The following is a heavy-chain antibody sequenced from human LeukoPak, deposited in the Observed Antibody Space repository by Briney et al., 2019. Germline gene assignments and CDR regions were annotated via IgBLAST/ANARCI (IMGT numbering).Heavy chain of an antibody. CDR3: ASPRYYYYMDV. CDR2: IYYSGST. J-gene: IGHJ6*03. Sequence: SETLSLTCTVSGGSISSSSHYWGWIRQPPGKGLEWIGSIYYSGSTYYNPSLKSRVTISVDTSKNQFSLKLSSVTAADTAVYYCASPRYYYYMDVWGKGTTATVSS. CDR1: GGSISSSSHY. V-gene: IGHV4-39*01.